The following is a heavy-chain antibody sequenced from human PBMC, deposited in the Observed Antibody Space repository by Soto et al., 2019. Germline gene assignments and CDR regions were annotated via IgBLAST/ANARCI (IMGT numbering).Heavy chain of an antibody. V-gene: IGHV3-33*01. J-gene: IGHJ4*02. CDR2: IWYDGSNK. D-gene: IGHD3-10*01. CDR3: AMEVSGSYFS. Sequence: QVQLVESGGGVVQPGRSLRLSCAASGFTFSSYGMHWVRQAPGKGLEWVAVIWYDGSNKYYADSVKGRFTISRDNSKNTLYLQMNSLRAEDTAVYYCAMEVSGSYFSWGQGTLVTVSS. CDR1: GFTFSSYG.